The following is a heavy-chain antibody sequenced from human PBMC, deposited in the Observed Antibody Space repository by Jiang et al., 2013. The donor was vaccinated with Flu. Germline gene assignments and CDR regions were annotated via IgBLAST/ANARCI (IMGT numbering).Heavy chain of an antibody. CDR3: ARDLGSMTVTTYFDY. CDR1: GGSISSGGYY. J-gene: IGHJ4*02. CDR2: IYYSGST. V-gene: IGHV4-31*03. D-gene: IGHD4-17*01. Sequence: GPGLVKPSQTLSLTCTVPGGSISSGGYYWSWIRQHPGKGLEWIGYIYYSGSTYYNPSLKSRVTISVDTSKNQFSLKLSSVTAADTAVYYCARDLGSMTVTTYFDYWAREPWSPSPQ.